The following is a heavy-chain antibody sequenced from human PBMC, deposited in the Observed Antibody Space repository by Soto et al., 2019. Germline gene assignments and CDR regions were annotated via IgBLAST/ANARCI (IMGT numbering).Heavy chain of an antibody. CDR2: IWYDGSNK. V-gene: IGHV3-33*08. D-gene: IGHD1-26*01. CDR3: AIEEGVGTKRGDFDI. Sequence: PGGSLRLSCVASGFTFSNYGMHWVRQAPGKGLEWVAVIWYDGSNKYYADSVKGRFTISRDNSKNTLYLQMDSLRAEDTAVYYCAIEEGVGTKRGDFDIWGQGTMVTASS. J-gene: IGHJ3*02. CDR1: GFTFSNYG.